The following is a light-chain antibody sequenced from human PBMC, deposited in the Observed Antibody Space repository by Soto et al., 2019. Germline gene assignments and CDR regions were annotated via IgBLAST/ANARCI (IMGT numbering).Light chain of an antibody. CDR3: SLYTSENAYV. CDR2: EVS. V-gene: IGLV2-18*01. CDR1: STDFVSYNR. Sequence: QSVLAQTPSVSGSPGQSFTISCTGTSTDFVSYNRVSWYQQPPGTAPKLMIYEVSKRPSGVPDRFSGSKSGNTASLTISGLQDADEADYYCSLYTSENAYVFGTGTKVTVL. J-gene: IGLJ1*01.